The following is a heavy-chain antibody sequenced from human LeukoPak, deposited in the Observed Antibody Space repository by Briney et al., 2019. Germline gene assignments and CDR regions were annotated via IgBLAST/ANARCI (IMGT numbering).Heavy chain of an antibody. V-gene: IGHV4-59*12. D-gene: IGHD2-21*02. CDR1: GFTFSSYS. J-gene: IGHJ4*02. CDR2: IYYSGRT. Sequence: GSLRLSCAASGFTFSSYSMNWVRQAPGKGLEGIGNIYYSGRTYYNPSLKSRVTISVDTSKNQFSLKLSSVTAEDTAVYYCARDSLGTYCGGDCYSSLKIFDYWGQGTLVTVSS. CDR3: ARDSLGTYCGGDCYSSLKIFDY.